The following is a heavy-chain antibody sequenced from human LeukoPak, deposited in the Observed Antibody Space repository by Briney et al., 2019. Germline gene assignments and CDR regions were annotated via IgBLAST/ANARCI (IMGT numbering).Heavy chain of an antibody. Sequence: TLSLTCTVSGGSIVSGSYYWTWIRQPAGEGLEWIGRIYTSGSTDYSPSLKSRVTISADTSKNHCSLKPSSVTAADTAVYYCVRENARSVPTAISPLDYWGQGTLVTVSS. CDR1: GGSIVSGSYY. CDR3: VRENARSVPTAISPLDY. V-gene: IGHV4-61*02. D-gene: IGHD2-2*01. CDR2: IYTSGST. J-gene: IGHJ4*02.